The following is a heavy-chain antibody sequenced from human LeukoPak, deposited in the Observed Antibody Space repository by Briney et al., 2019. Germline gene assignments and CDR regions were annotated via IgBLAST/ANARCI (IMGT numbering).Heavy chain of an antibody. D-gene: IGHD2/OR15-2a*01. CDR1: GGSISSHY. Sequence: SETLSLTCTVSGGSISSHYWSWIRQPPGKGLEWIGYIYYSGSTNYNPSLKSRVTISVDTSKNQFSLKLSSVTAADTAVYYCARSTLAMLFDYWGQGTLATVSS. CDR2: IYYSGST. V-gene: IGHV4-59*11. J-gene: IGHJ4*02. CDR3: ARSTLAMLFDY.